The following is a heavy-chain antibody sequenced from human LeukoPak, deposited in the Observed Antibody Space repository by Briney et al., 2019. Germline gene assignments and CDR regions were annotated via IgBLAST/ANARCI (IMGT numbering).Heavy chain of an antibody. V-gene: IGHV1-2*02. Sequence: ASVKVSCKASGYTFTGYYIHWVRQAPGQGLEWVGWISPNSGGTNYAQKFQGRVTMTRDTSISTAYMELSRLGSDDTAVYYCARDLLGQLYYFDYWGQGTLVTVSS. CDR2: ISPNSGGT. D-gene: IGHD1-1*01. CDR3: ARDLLGQLYYFDY. CDR1: GYTFTGYY. J-gene: IGHJ4*02.